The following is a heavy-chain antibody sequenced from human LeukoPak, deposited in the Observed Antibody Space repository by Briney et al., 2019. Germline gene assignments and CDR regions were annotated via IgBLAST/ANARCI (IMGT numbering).Heavy chain of an antibody. D-gene: IGHD3-22*01. CDR2: IKTDGSQI. CDR3: AKKWSCDYDSSDINDAFDI. CDR1: GFTFSNYW. Sequence: PGGSLRLSCVASGFTFSNYWMTWVRQAPGKGLEWVANIKTDGSQIYYVDSVKGRFTISRDNAKNSLYLQMNGLRAEDTAVYYCAKKWSCDYDSSDINDAFDIWGQGTMVTVSS. J-gene: IGHJ3*02. V-gene: IGHV3-7*02.